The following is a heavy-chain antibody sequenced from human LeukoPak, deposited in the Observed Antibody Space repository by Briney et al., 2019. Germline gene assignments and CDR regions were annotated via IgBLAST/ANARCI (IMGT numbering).Heavy chain of an antibody. J-gene: IGHJ6*03. Sequence: PGGSLRLSCAASGFTFSSYWMTWVRQAPGKGLEWVANIKEDGSEKYYADSVKGRFTISRDNSKNTLYLQINSLSTEDTAVYYCARGGSGSYYYYFYYMDVWGKGTTVTVSS. D-gene: IGHD3-10*01. CDR2: IKEDGSEK. V-gene: IGHV3-7*01. CDR1: GFTFSSYW. CDR3: ARGGSGSYYYYFYYMDV.